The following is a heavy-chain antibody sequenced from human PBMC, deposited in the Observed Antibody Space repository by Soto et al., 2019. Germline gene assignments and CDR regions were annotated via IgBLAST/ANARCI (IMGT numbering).Heavy chain of an antibody. Sequence: GESLKISCKGSGYSFTSYWISWVRQMPGKGLEWMGRIDPSDSYTNYSPSFQAHVTISADKSISTAYLQWSSLKASDTAMYYCATQEKYSGSSQVDYWGQGTLVTVSS. CDR3: ATQEKYSGSSQVDY. CDR2: IDPSDSYT. J-gene: IGHJ4*02. CDR1: GYSFTSYW. D-gene: IGHD1-26*01. V-gene: IGHV5-10-1*01.